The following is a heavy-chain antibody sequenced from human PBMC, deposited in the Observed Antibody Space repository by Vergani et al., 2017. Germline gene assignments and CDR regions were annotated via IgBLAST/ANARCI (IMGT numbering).Heavy chain of an antibody. J-gene: IGHJ4*02. Sequence: QVQLVQSGSELKKPGASVKVSCKASGYTFTSYAMNWVRQDPGQGLEWMGWINTNTGNPTYAQGFTGRFVFSLETSVSTAYLQISSLKAEDSDVYYCSREGDYDSSCSFDYWGQGTLVNVSS. CDR3: SREGDYDSSCSFDY. V-gene: IGHV7-4-1*02. CDR1: GYTFTSYA. CDR2: INTNTGNP. D-gene: IGHD3-22*01.